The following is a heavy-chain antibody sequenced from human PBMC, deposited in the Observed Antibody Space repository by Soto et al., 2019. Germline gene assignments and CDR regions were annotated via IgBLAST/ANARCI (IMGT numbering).Heavy chain of an antibody. Sequence: PGGSLRLSCAASGFTFSSYGMHWVRQAPGKGLEWVAVIWYDGSNKYYADSVKGRFTISRDNSKNTLYLQMNSLRAEDTAVYYCARAALQTYYEVHLGELTFDYWGQGTLVTVSS. CDR2: IWYDGSNK. V-gene: IGHV3-33*01. J-gene: IGHJ4*02. D-gene: IGHD3-16*01. CDR3: ARAALQTYYEVHLGELTFDY. CDR1: GFTFSSYG.